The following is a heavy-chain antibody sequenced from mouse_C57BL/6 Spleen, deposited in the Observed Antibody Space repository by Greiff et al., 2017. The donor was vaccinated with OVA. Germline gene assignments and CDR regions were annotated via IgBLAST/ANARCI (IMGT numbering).Heavy chain of an antibody. CDR2: ISDGGSYT. J-gene: IGHJ2*01. D-gene: IGHD2-5*01. Sequence: EVQLVESGGGLVKPGGSLKLSCAASGFTFSSYAMSWVRQTPEKRLEWVATISDGGSYTYYPDNVKGRFTISRDNAKNNLYLQMSHLKSEDTAMYYCAREDSKVDYWGQGTTLTVSS. CDR1: GFTFSSYA. V-gene: IGHV5-4*01. CDR3: AREDSKVDY.